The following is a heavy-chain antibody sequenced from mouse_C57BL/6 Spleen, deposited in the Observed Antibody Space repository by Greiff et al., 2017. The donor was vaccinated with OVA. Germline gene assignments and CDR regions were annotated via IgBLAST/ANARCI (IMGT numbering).Heavy chain of an antibody. V-gene: IGHV14-1*01. CDR2: IDPEDGDT. CDR1: GFNITNYS. D-gene: IGHD1-1*01. CDR3: TRGYYVSSGDFGY. Sequence: VQLKQSGAELVRPGASVKLSCTASGFNITNYSMHWVKQRPEQGLEWIGRIDPEDGDTEYAPKFQGKATMTADTSSNTAYLQLSSLTSEDTAVYYCTRGYYVSSGDFGYRGQGTTLTVAS. J-gene: IGHJ2*01.